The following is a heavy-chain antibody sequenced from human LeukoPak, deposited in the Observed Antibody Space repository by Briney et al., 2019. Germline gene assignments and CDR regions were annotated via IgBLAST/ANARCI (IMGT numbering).Heavy chain of an antibody. Sequence: GESLKISCKGSGYSFTSYWIGWVRQMPGKGLEWMGIIYPGDSDTRYSPSFQGQVTISADKSISTAYLRWSSLKASDTAMYYCARQGCSSTGCYRADWFDPWGQGTLVTVSS. J-gene: IGHJ5*02. CDR2: IYPGDSDT. CDR1: GYSFTSYW. CDR3: ARQGCSSTGCYRADWFDP. D-gene: IGHD2-2*02. V-gene: IGHV5-51*01.